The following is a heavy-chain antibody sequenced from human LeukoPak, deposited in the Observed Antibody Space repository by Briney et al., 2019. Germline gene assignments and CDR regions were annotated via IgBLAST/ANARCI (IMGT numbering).Heavy chain of an antibody. CDR2: IKQDGSEK. J-gene: IGHJ4*02. CDR3: ARGQITMVRGVIRTYYFDY. CDR1: GFTFSSYW. D-gene: IGHD3-10*01. V-gene: IGHV3-7*01. Sequence: PGGSLRLSCAASGFTFSSYWMSWVRQAPGKGLEWVANIKQDGSEKYYVDSVKGRFTISRDNAKNSLYLQMNSLRAEDTAVYYCARGQITMVRGVIRTYYFDYWGQGTLVTVSS.